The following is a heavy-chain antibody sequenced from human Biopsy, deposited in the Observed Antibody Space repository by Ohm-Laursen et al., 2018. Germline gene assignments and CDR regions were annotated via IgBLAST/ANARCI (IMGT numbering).Heavy chain of an antibody. V-gene: IGHV4-59*11. CDR1: GGSFTGHY. CDR3: ARGSNDFGGLYFPR. Sequence: PSETLSLTCTVSGGSFTGHYWSWIRQPPGKGLEWIGHISYTGYTCYNASLKSRATISVDTSRNHFSLRLSSLTAADTAVYYCARGSNDFGGLYFPRWGQGTLLTVSS. J-gene: IGHJ4*02. D-gene: IGHD4-23*01. CDR2: ISYTGYT.